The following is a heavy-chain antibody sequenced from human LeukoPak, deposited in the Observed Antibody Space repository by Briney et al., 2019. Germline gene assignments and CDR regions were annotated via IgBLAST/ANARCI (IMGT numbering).Heavy chain of an antibody. CDR1: GFTFSSYSMN. D-gene: IGHD6-19*01. V-gene: IGHV4-39*01. CDR3: ARQVVAVAGTGYFDY. J-gene: IGHJ4*02. CDR2: IYYSGST. Sequence: GSPRLSCAASGFTFSSYSMNWVRQAPGKGLEWIGSIYYSGSTYYNASLKSRGTISVDTSKNQFSLKLNSVTAADTAVYFCARQVVAVAGTGYFDYWGQGTLVTVSS.